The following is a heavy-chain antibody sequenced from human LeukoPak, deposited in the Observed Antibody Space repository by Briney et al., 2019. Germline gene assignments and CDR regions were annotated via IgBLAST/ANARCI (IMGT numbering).Heavy chain of an antibody. CDR3: ARGHYDSSGYSLGVY. V-gene: IGHV1-8*02. J-gene: IGHJ4*02. CDR2: MNPNSSNT. CDR1: GYSFTSHY. Sequence: GASVKVSCKASGYSFTSHYMHWVRQATGQGLEWMGWMNPNSSNTGYAQKFQGRVTMTRNTSISTAYMELSSLRSEDTAVYYCARGHYDSSGYSLGVYWGQGTLVTVSS. D-gene: IGHD3-22*01.